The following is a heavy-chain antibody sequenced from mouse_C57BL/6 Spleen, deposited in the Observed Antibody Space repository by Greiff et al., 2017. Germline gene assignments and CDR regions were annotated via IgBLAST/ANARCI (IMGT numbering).Heavy chain of an antibody. CDR3: TTRAYSNYAY. CDR2: IYPANGDT. D-gene: IGHD2-5*01. CDR1: GFTIKDDY. V-gene: IGHV14-4*01. Sequence: VQLQQSGAELVRPGASVKLSCTASGFTIKDDYMHWVKQRPEPGLEWIGWIYPANGDTEYASKFQGKATITADTSSTTAYLQLSSLTSEDTAVYYCTTRAYSNYAYWGQGTLVTVSA. J-gene: IGHJ3*01.